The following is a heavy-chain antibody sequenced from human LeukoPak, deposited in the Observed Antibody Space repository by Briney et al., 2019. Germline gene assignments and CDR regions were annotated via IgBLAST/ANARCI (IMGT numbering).Heavy chain of an antibody. J-gene: IGHJ4*02. CDR1: GGSISSSNW. Sequence: PSETLSLTCAVSGGSISSSNWWSWIRQPPGKGLEWIGEIYRSGSTYYNPSLKSRVTISVDTSKNQFSLKLNSVTAADTAVYYCARYDVWGSYRAFDYWGQGTLVTVSS. V-gene: IGHV4-4*02. D-gene: IGHD3-16*02. CDR2: IYRSGST. CDR3: ARYDVWGSYRAFDY.